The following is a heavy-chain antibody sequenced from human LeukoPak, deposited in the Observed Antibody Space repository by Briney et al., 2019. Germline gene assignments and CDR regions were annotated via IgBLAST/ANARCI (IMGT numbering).Heavy chain of an antibody. D-gene: IGHD5-24*01. J-gene: IGHJ5*02. Sequence: GSVRVSCKASGYTFTDYYMHWVRQAPGQGLEWMGWINPNSGATNYTQKFPSRVSMTRDTSISTAYMELSRLRSDDTAVYYCARNTINGFDPWGQGVLV. CDR3: ARNTINGFDP. V-gene: IGHV1-2*02. CDR2: INPNSGAT. CDR1: GYTFTDYY.